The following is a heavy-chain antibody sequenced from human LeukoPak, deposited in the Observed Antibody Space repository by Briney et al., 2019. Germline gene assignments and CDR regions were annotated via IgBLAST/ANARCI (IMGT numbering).Heavy chain of an antibody. CDR2: ILHSGLRT. J-gene: IGHJ4*02. V-gene: IGHV3-23*01. CDR3: AKDRRHCTSSFCSGDHFDF. Sequence: GGSLRLSCAAPGFTFFNYALGWVRQAPGKGLQSVSYILHSGLRTYYTASVLGRFTVSRDNSKNTLYLEMKGLTAEDTAVYYCAKDRRHCTSSFCSGDHFDFWGRGTRVSVSS. D-gene: IGHD2-8*01. CDR1: GFTFFNYA.